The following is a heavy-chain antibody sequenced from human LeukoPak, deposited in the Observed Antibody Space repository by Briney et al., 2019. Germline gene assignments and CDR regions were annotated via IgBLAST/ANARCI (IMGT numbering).Heavy chain of an antibody. V-gene: IGHV3-9*01. CDR3: AKDVYYDSSGNYMDV. CDR2: ISWHSGSI. D-gene: IGHD3-22*01. Sequence: GGSLRLSCAASGFTFDDYAMHWVRQAPGKGLEWVAGISWHSGSIGYADSVKGRFTISRDNARNSLYLQMNSLRAEDTALYYCAKDVYYDSSGNYMDVWGKGTTVTISS. J-gene: IGHJ6*03. CDR1: GFTFDDYA.